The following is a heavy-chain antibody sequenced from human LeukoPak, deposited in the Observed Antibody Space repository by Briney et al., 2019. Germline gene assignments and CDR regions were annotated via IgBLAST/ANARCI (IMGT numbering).Heavy chain of an antibody. CDR3: ARVDSSNWYDSRGYFDY. CDR1: GGSISTYY. J-gene: IGHJ4*02. Sequence: SETLSLTCTVSGGSISTYYWSWIRQPPGKGLEWIGYIYYTGSTNYNPSLKSRVTISIDTSKNQFSLKLRSVTAADTAVYYCARVDSSNWYDSRGYFDYRGQGTLVTVSS. CDR2: IYYTGST. D-gene: IGHD6-13*01. V-gene: IGHV4-59*01.